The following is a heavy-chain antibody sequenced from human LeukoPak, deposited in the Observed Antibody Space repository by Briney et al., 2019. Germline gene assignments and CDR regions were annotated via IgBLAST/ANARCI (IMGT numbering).Heavy chain of an antibody. CDR3: ARVSPENPWELLPRGAFDI. CDR2: INPNSGGT. D-gene: IGHD1-26*01. V-gene: IGHV1-2*02. Sequence: GASVKVSCKASGYTFTSYAMNWGRQAPGQGLEWMGWINPNSGGTNYAQKFQGRVTMTRDTSISTAYMELSRLRSDDTAVYYCARVSPENPWELLPRGAFDIWGQGTMVTVSS. J-gene: IGHJ3*02. CDR1: GYTFTSYA.